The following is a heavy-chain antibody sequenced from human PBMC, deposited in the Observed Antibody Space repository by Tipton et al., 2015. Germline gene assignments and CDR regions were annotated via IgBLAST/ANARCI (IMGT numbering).Heavy chain of an antibody. CDR1: GGSISTSNYY. Sequence: TLSLTCNVSGGSISTSNYYWSWIRQPPGKGLEWIGEINHSGSTNYNPSLKSRVTISVDTSKNQFSLKVNSVTAADTAVYYCARVPGQWLDNWGRGTLVTVSS. CDR3: ARVPGQWLDN. V-gene: IGHV4-39*07. D-gene: IGHD6-19*01. J-gene: IGHJ4*02. CDR2: INHSGST.